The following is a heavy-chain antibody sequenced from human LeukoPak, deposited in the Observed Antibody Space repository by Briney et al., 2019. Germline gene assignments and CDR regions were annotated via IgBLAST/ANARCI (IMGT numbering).Heavy chain of an antibody. CDR3: ARVNLPDGSNLRGVYYFDY. V-gene: IGHV1-69*05. Sequence: SVKVSCKASGGTFSSYAISWVRQAPGQGLEWMGGIIPIFGTANYAQKFQGRVTITTDESTSTAYMELSSLRSEDTAVYYCARVNLPDGSNLRGVYYFDYWGQGTLVTVSS. J-gene: IGHJ4*02. CDR1: GGTFSSYA. D-gene: IGHD5-24*01. CDR2: IIPIFGTA.